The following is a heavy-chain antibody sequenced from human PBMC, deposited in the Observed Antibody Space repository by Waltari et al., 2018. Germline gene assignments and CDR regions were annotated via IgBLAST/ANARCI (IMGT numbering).Heavy chain of an antibody. Sequence: QVQLQESGPGLVKPSQTLSLTCTVSGGSISSGSSYWSWIRQPAGKGLEWIGRIYTSGRTNYNPAVKSRVTISVDTSKNQFSLKLSSVTAADTAVYYCARDGRSSVFQHWGQGTLVTVSS. CDR1: GGSISSGSSY. CDR2: IYTSGRT. D-gene: IGHD6-13*01. CDR3: ARDGRSSVFQH. J-gene: IGHJ1*01. V-gene: IGHV4-61*02.